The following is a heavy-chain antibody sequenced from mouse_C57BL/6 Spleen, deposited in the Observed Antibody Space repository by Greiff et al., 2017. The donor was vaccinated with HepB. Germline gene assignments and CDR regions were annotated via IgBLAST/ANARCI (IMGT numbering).Heavy chain of an antibody. D-gene: IGHD1-1*01. CDR1: GYTFTSYW. Sequence: VQLQQSGAELVKPAASVKLSCKASGYTFTSYWIQWVNQQPGQGLEWIGEIDPSDSCTNYNPTFKGKATLTVDTSSSTAYMQLSSLTSEDSTVYNGTSTHYYGSSTWCAYWGQGTLVTVSA. V-gene: IGHV1-50*01. CDR3: TSTHYYGSSTWCAY. CDR2: IDPSDSCT. J-gene: IGHJ3*01.